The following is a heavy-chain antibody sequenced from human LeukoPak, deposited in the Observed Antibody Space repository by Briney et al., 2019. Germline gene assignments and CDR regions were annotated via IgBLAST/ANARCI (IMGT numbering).Heavy chain of an antibody. CDR2: ISDRGSST. CDR3: AKHRGQYFDY. J-gene: IGHJ4*02. Sequence: GSLRLSCAVSGFTFSSYAMSWVRQAPGKGLEWVSAISDRGSSTYYADSVKGRFTISRDNSKNTLYLQMNSLRAEDTALYYCAKHRGQYFDYWGQGTLVTVSS. CDR1: GFTFSSYA. D-gene: IGHD5-12*01. V-gene: IGHV3-23*01.